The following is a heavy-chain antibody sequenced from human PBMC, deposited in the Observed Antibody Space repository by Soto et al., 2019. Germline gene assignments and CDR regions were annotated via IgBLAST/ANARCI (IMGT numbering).Heavy chain of an antibody. Sequence: ASVKVSCKASGYTFTSYGISCVRQAPGQGLEWMGWISAYNGNTSYAQKLQGRVTMTTDTSTSTAYMELRSLRSDDTAVYYCARDSSDSSGWYNWFDPWGQGTLVTVSS. V-gene: IGHV1-18*01. CDR1: GYTFTSYG. CDR3: ARDSSDSSGWYNWFDP. CDR2: ISAYNGNT. D-gene: IGHD6-19*01. J-gene: IGHJ5*02.